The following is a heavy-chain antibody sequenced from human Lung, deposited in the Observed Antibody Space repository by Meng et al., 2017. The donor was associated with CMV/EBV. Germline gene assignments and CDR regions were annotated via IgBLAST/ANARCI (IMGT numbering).Heavy chain of an antibody. J-gene: IGHJ6*02. D-gene: IGHD3-16*01. CDR3: GRDVITRGNSCMDF. Sequence: SXRLXXVAFGFTLNRYTMHWVRQAPGKGLEWVELISYDGSTEYYGDSVRGRFSISRDTSKNTLYVHMNGLRPEDTAIYYGGRDVITRGNSCMDFWGQGTSVTVSS. V-gene: IGHV3-30*04. CDR1: GFTLNRYT. CDR2: ISYDGSTE.